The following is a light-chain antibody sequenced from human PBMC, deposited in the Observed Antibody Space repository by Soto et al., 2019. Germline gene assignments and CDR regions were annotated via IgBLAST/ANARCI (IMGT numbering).Light chain of an antibody. CDR3: QQSYSTPRTT. V-gene: IGKV1-39*01. CDR2: AAS. CDR1: QSISSY. J-gene: IGKJ2*01. Sequence: DIQMPQSPSSLYASVGDRVTITCRASQSISSYLNRYQQKPGKAPKLLIYAASSLQSGVPSRFSCSGSGTDFTLTISSLQTADFATYYWQQSYSTPRTTFGQGTKLEIK.